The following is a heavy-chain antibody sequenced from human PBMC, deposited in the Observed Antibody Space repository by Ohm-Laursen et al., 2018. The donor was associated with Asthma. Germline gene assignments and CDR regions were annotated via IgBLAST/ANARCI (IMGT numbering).Heavy chain of an antibody. Sequence: SLRLSCAASGFPFSNFAMHWVRQAPGKGLEWVSIITSDGSWTSYADSVKGRFTISRDNSKNTLYMQMTSLRAEDTAVYYCARRDFSGGDPSAAFDIWGQGTMVTVSS. V-gene: IGHV3-30-3*01. CDR1: GFPFSNFA. D-gene: IGHD2-21*02. CDR2: ITSDGSWT. CDR3: ARRDFSGGDPSAAFDI. J-gene: IGHJ3*02.